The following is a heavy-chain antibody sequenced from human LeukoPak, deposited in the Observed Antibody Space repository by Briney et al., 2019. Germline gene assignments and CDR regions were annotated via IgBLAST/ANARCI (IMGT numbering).Heavy chain of an antibody. D-gene: IGHD3-9*01. CDR2: ISYDGSNK. V-gene: IGHV3-30*04. Sequence: PGRSLRLSCAASGFTFSSYAMHWVRQPPGKGLEWVAVISYDGSNKYYADSVKGRFTISRDNSKNTLYLQMNSLRAEDTAVYYCARAPLRYFDLSWFDPWGQGTLVTVSS. CDR1: GFTFSSYA. J-gene: IGHJ5*02. CDR3: ARAPLRYFDLSWFDP.